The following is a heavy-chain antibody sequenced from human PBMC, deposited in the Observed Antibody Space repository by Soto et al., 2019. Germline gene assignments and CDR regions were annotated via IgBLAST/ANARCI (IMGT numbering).Heavy chain of an antibody. J-gene: IGHJ4*02. CDR1: GLNFSGSA. CDR2: IRSRPHNYAT. Sequence: EVQLVESGGGLVQIGGSLKLSCATSGLNFSGSAMHWARQASGKGLDWVGRIRSRPHNYATTYAASVEGRFTISRDDSKNTVYLQMNGLKTDDTAMYYCTTERDYWGRGTLVTVSS. CDR3: TTERDY. V-gene: IGHV3-73*02.